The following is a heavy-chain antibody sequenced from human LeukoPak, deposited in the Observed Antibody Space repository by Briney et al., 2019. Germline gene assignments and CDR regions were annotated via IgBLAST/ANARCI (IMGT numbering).Heavy chain of an antibody. CDR1: GFTFSSYS. Sequence: PGGSLRLSCAASGFTFSSYSMNWVRQAPGKGLEWVSYISSSSSTIYYAVSVKGRFTISRDNAKNSLYLQMNSLRAEDTAVYYCARAITIFGVVQHYFDYWGQGTLVTVSS. CDR3: ARAITIFGVVQHYFDY. V-gene: IGHV3-48*01. J-gene: IGHJ4*02. D-gene: IGHD3-3*01. CDR2: ISSSSSTI.